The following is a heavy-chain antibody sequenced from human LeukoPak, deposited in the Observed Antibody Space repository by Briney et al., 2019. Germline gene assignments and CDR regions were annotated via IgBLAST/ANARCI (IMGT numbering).Heavy chain of an antibody. CDR1: GFTVSSNY. CDR3: ARGITTFGVVTYGMDV. J-gene: IGHJ6*02. D-gene: IGHD3-3*01. V-gene: IGHV3-66*01. Sequence: GGSLRLSCAASGFTVSSNYMSWVRQAPGEGLEWVSVIFGGGSTYYPDSVKGRFAISRDNSKNTLYLQMNSLRAEDTAVYYCARGITTFGVVTYGMDVWGQGTTVTVSS. CDR2: IFGGGST.